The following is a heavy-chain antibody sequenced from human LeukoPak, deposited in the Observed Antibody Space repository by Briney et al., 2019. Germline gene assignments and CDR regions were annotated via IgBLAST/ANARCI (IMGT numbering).Heavy chain of an antibody. Sequence: GASLRLSCAASGLTFCNYAMSWVRQAPGKGLEWVSAITGSGGNTYYAASVKGRFTISRDNSKNTVFLQMNSLTAEDTAVYYCAKWGDYDVLTGYYVSDYWGQGTLVTVSS. J-gene: IGHJ4*02. D-gene: IGHD3-9*01. CDR2: ITGSGGNT. CDR3: AKWGDYDVLTGYYVSDY. CDR1: GLTFCNYA. V-gene: IGHV3-23*01.